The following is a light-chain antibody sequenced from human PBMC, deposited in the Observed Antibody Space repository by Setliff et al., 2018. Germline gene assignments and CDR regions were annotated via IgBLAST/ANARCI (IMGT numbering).Light chain of an antibody. CDR3: LQEYDFPWT. CDR2: RTS. J-gene: IGKJ1*01. V-gene: IGKV1-6*01. Sequence: AIQLTQSPSSLSASVGDRVTITCRASQDIGHDLGWYQRRPGKAPKRLISRTSTLQSGVPSRFSGSGSGSDFTLTIRGLRPEDFVTYYCLQEYDFPWTFGQGTKVDIK. CDR1: QDIGHD.